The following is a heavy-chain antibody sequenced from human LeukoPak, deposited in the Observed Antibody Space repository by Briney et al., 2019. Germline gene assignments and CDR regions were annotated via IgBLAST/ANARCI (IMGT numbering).Heavy chain of an antibody. CDR1: GGTFTSYD. Sequence: ASVKVSCKASGGTFTSYDINWVRQATGQGLEWMGWMNPNSGNTGYAQKFQGRVTMTRDTSTSTVYMELSSLTSEDTAVYYCARDRGGSQSDAFDIWGQGTMVTVSS. J-gene: IGHJ3*02. D-gene: IGHD1-26*01. V-gene: IGHV1-8*02. CDR2: MNPNSGNT. CDR3: ARDRGGSQSDAFDI.